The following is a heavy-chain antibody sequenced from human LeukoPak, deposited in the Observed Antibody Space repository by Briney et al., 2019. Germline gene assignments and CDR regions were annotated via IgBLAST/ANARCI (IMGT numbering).Heavy chain of an antibody. D-gene: IGHD3-9*01. CDR3: AKDDILTGYSLDY. Sequence: GGSLRLSCAASGFTFSGYGMHRVRQAPGKGLEWVAFIRNDGSNKYYAGSMKGRFTISRDNSKNTLYLQINSLRTEDTAIYYCAKDDILTGYSLDYWGQGTLVTVSS. CDR2: IRNDGSNK. V-gene: IGHV3-30*02. CDR1: GFTFSGYG. J-gene: IGHJ4*02.